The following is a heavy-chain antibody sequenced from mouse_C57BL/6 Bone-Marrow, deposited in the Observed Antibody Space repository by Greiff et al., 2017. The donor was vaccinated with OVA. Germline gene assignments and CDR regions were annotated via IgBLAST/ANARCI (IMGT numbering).Heavy chain of an antibody. J-gene: IGHJ4*01. Sequence: EVKLMESGAELVKPGASVKLSCTASGFNIKDYYMHWVKQRTEQGLEWIGRIDPEDGETKYAPKFQGKATITADTSSNTAYLQLSSLTSEDTAVYYCARSHGSSYYAMDYWGQGTSVTVSS. CDR2: IDPEDGET. V-gene: IGHV14-2*01. CDR1: GFNIKDYY. D-gene: IGHD1-1*01. CDR3: ARSHGSSYYAMDY.